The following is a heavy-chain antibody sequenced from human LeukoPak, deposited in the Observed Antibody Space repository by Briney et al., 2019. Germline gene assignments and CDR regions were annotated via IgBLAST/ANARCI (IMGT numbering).Heavy chain of an antibody. J-gene: IGHJ4*02. V-gene: IGHV5-51*01. D-gene: IGHD5-18*01. CDR3: ARLSGGYSYGFFDY. Sequence: GESLKISCKGSGFSFTSHWIAWVRQMPGKGLEWMGIIYPGDSDTRYSPSFQGQVTISVDKSISTAYLQWGSLKASDIGMYYCARLSGGYSYGFFDYWGQGTLVTVSS. CDR1: GFSFTSHW. CDR2: IYPGDSDT.